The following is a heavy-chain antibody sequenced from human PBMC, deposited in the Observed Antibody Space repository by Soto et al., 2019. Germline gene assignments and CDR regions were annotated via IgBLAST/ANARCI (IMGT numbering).Heavy chain of an antibody. CDR1: GYTFSSYG. CDR3: ARDHSSTWHDFDY. CDR2: ISGYDGNT. V-gene: IGHV1-18*01. Sequence: EASVKVSCKASGYTFSSYGVNWVRQAPGQGLEWMGWISGYDGNTNYAPKFQGRVTMTTDTSTRTAYMELTSLRSDDTAVYYCARDHSSTWHDFDYWGQGTLVTVSS. J-gene: IGHJ4*02. D-gene: IGHD6-13*01.